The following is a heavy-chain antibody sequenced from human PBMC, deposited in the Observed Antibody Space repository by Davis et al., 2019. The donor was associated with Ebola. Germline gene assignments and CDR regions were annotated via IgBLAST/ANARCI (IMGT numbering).Heavy chain of an antibody. Sequence: GESLKISCAASGFTFSSYAMHWVRQAPGKGLEWVAVISYDGDNKYYADSVKGRFTISRDNSKNTLYLQMNSLRAEDTAVYYCARRGYSALDWGQGTLVTVSS. V-gene: IGHV3-30-3*01. CDR2: ISYDGDNK. CDR3: ARRGYSALD. J-gene: IGHJ4*02. D-gene: IGHD5-12*01. CDR1: GFTFSSYA.